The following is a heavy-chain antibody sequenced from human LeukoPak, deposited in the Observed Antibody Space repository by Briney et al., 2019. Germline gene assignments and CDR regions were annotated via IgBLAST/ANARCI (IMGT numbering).Heavy chain of an antibody. J-gene: IGHJ4*02. CDR2: IRSKANSYAT. CDR1: GFTFSGSA. Sequence: PGGSLRRSCAASGFTFSGSAMHWVRQASGKGREWVGRIRSKANSYATAYAASVKGRFTISRDDSKNTAYLQMNSLKTEDTAVYYCTRQAYYYDSSGYYYSGYWGQGTLVTVSS. V-gene: IGHV3-73*01. CDR3: TRQAYYYDSSGYYYSGY. D-gene: IGHD3-22*01.